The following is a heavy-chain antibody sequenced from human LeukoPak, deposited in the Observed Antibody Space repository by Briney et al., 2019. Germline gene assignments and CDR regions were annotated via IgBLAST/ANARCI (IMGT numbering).Heavy chain of an antibody. CDR1: GGSVSSGSYY. J-gene: IGHJ4*02. CDR2: IYNSENS. D-gene: IGHD6-19*01. CDR3: ARGPYTSGWFSFDY. V-gene: IGHV4-61*10. Sequence: SETLSLTCTVSGGSVSSGSYYWSWIRQPAGRGLEWIGRIYNSENSDYNPSLKSRVTMSVDTSKNQFSLKLSSVTAADTAVYYCARGPYTSGWFSFDYWGQGTLVTVSS.